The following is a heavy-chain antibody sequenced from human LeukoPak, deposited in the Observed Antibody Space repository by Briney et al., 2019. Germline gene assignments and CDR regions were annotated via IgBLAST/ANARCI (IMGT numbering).Heavy chain of an antibody. CDR2: IYYSGST. D-gene: IGHD4-17*01. V-gene: IGHV4-31*11. CDR1: GGSISSGGYS. J-gene: IGHJ5*02. Sequence: SQTLSLTCAVSGGSISSGGYSWSWIRQPPGKGLEWIGYIYYSGSTYYNPSLKSRVTISVDTSKNQFSLKLSSVTAADTAVYYCARAPTVTTFSLSWFDPWGQGTLVTVSS. CDR3: ARAPTVTTFSLSWFDP.